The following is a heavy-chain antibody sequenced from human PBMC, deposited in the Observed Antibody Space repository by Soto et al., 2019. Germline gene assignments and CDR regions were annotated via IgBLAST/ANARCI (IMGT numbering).Heavy chain of an antibody. D-gene: IGHD3-10*01. V-gene: IGHV1-18*01. CDR2: ISAYNGNT. CDR1: GYTFTSYG. CDR3: SRELVPSTVRGVTPDAFDI. J-gene: IGHJ3*02. Sequence: QVQLVQSGAEVKKPGASVKVSCKASGYTFTSYGISWVRQAPGQGLEWMGWISAYNGNTNYAQKLQGRVTMTTDTSTSTAYMELMSLRSDDTAVYYCSRELVPSTVRGVTPDAFDIWGQGTMVTVSS.